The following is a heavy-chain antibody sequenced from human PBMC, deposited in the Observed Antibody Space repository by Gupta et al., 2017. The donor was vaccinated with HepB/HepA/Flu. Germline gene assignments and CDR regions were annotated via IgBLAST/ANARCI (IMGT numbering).Heavy chain of an antibody. CDR1: GFTFRRNA. CDR3: ASSSGDNSYALDI. J-gene: IGHJ3*02. CDR2: ISYDGTYT. Sequence: QVQLVESGGGVVQPGGSKTLSCTASGFTFRRNALPWVRQAPGQGLEWVAVISYDGTYTYYVDSVKGRFTISRDNSKNTLYLQMNSLRVEDTAIYYCASSSGDNSYALDIWGQGTMVTVSS. V-gene: IGHV3-30*04. D-gene: IGHD4-23*01.